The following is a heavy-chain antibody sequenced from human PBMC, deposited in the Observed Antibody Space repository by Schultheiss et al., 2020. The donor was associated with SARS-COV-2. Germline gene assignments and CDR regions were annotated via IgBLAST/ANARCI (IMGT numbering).Heavy chain of an antibody. CDR3: ARPSGTYYDILTGYYHFDY. Sequence: GESLKISCKGSGYSFTSYWIGWVRQMPGKGLEWMGIIYPGDSDTRYSPSFQGQVTISADKSISTAYLQWSSLKASDTAMYYCARPSGTYYDILTGYYHFDYWGQGTLVTVS. CDR1: GYSFTSYW. CDR2: IYPGDSDT. D-gene: IGHD3-9*01. J-gene: IGHJ4*02. V-gene: IGHV5-51*01.